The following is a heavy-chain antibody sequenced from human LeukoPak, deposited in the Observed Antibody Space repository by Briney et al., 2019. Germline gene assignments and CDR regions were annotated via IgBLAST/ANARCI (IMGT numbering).Heavy chain of an antibody. CDR3: AKGGSYFDY. CDR1: GFTFTNYA. Sequence: PGGSLRLSCAASGFTFTNYAMSWVRQAPGKGLEWVSAITGGGGDTYHADSVKGRFTISRDNSKNTLYLQMNSLRAEDTAVYYCAKGGSYFDYWGQGTLVTVSS. CDR2: ITGGGGDT. D-gene: IGHD2-15*01. V-gene: IGHV3-23*01. J-gene: IGHJ4*02.